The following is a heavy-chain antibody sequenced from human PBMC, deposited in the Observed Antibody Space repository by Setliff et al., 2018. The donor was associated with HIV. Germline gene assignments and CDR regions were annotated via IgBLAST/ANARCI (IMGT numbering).Heavy chain of an antibody. V-gene: IGHV4-4*08. Sequence: LSLTCTVSGGSISNYYWSWIRQPPGKGLEWIGYIYTGGSTDYYPSLKSRVTISVDTSKNQFSLKLSSVTAADTAVYYCARGGVLRYFDWAYWGQGTLVTVSS. D-gene: IGHD3-9*01. CDR2: IYTGGST. CDR1: GGSISNYY. J-gene: IGHJ4*02. CDR3: ARGGVLRYFDWAY.